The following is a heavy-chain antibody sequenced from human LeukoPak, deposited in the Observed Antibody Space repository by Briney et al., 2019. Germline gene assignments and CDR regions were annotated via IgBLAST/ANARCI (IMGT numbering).Heavy chain of an antibody. CDR1: GFTFSSDL. J-gene: IGHJ5*01. CDR3: AKPGYITSGWFDY. V-gene: IGHV3-23*01. Sequence: GGSLRLSCAASGFTFSSDLMSWVRQAPGKGLEWVSTISASGGNTYYADSVKGRFTTSRDNPKNTLLLQMNSLRAEDTAVYYCAKPGYITSGWFDYWGQGALVTVST. CDR2: ISASGGNT. D-gene: IGHD1-14*01.